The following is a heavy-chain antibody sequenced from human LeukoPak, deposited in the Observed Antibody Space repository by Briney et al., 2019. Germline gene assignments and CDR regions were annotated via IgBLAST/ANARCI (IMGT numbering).Heavy chain of an antibody. V-gene: IGHV3-23*01. D-gene: IGHD5-18*01. CDR1: GFTFSSYA. Sequence: GGSLRLSCAASGFTFSSYAMNWVRRAPGKGLEWVSAISSSGGSTYYADSVKGRFTFSRDNSKNTVSLQMNSLRAEDTAVYYCAKLQLGYSHGYEFAFDYWGQGTLVTVSS. CDR3: AKLQLGYSHGYEFAFDY. J-gene: IGHJ4*02. CDR2: ISSSGGST.